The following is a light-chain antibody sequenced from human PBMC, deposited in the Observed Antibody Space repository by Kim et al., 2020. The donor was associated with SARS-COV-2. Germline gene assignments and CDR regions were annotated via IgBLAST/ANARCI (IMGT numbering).Light chain of an antibody. CDR3: QAWDSSPA. J-gene: IGLJ2*01. V-gene: IGLV3-1*01. CDR1: KLGDKY. Sequence: SYELTQPPSVSVSPGQTASITCSGDKLGDKYACWYQQKPGQSPVLVIYQDSKRPSGIPERFSGSNSGNTATLTISGTQAMDEADYYCQAWDSSPAFGGGTQLTVL. CDR2: QDS.